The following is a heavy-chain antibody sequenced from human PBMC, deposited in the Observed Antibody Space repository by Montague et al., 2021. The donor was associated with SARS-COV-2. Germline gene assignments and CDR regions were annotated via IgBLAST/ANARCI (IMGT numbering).Heavy chain of an antibody. D-gene: IGHD6-19*01. V-gene: IGHV4-61*02. CDR2: ISISGSA. CDR1: GGSISSGSYY. J-gene: IGHJ4*02. CDR3: ARDIAVAGLFDY. Sequence: TLSLTCTVSGGSISSGSYYWSWIRQPAGKGLEWIGRISISGSANYNPSFKSRVTISVDTSKNQFSLKLSSVTAADTAAYYCARDIAVAGLFDYWGQGTLVTVSS.